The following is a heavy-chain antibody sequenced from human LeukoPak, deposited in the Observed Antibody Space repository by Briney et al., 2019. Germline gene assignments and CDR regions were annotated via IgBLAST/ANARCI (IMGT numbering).Heavy chain of an antibody. Sequence: SETLSLTCTVSGGSITSYYWGWIRQPPGKGLEWIGSIYYSGSTYYNPSLKSRVTLSVDTSKNQFSLKLTSVTAADTAVYYCARLGGSYAGIDYWGQGTLVTVSS. CDR2: IYYSGST. CDR1: GGSITSYY. J-gene: IGHJ4*02. D-gene: IGHD1-26*01. V-gene: IGHV4-39*01. CDR3: ARLGGSYAGIDY.